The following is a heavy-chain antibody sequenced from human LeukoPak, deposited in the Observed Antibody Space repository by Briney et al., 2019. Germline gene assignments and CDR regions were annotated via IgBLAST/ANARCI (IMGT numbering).Heavy chain of an antibody. Sequence: GGSLRLSCAASGFTFSSYSMNWVRQAPGKGLEWVSSISSSSSYIYYADSVKGRFTISRGNAKNSLYLQMNSLRAEDTAVYYCARELLWFGEDYYGMDVWGKGTTVTVSS. CDR3: ARELLWFGEDYYGMDV. CDR2: ISSSSSYI. V-gene: IGHV3-21*01. D-gene: IGHD3-10*01. J-gene: IGHJ6*04. CDR1: GFTFSSYS.